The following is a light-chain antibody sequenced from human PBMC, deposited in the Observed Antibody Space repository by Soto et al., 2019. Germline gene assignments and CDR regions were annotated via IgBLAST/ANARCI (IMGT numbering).Light chain of an antibody. CDR2: DNN. CDR3: GTWDSSLSVHV. V-gene: IGLV1-51*01. CDR1: SSNIGNNY. Sequence: QSVLTQPPSVSAAPGQKVTISCSGSSSNIGNNYVSWYQQVPGTAPKLLIYDNNKRPSGNPDRFSGPKSGTSATLGISGLQTGDEADYYCGTWDSSLSVHVFGTGTKVT. J-gene: IGLJ1*01.